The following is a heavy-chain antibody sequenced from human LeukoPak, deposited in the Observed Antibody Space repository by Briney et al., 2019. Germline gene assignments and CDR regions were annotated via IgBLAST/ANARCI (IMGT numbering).Heavy chain of an antibody. Sequence: PGRSLRLSCAATGFPFSSYGMHWVRQAPGKGLEWVAVTSSDGSRNHYADSVKGRFTISRDNAKNSLYLQMNSLRAEDTGVYYCARDPPDYWGQGILVTVSS. J-gene: IGHJ4*02. V-gene: IGHV3-30*03. CDR2: TSSDGSRN. CDR3: ARDPPDY. CDR1: GFPFSSYG.